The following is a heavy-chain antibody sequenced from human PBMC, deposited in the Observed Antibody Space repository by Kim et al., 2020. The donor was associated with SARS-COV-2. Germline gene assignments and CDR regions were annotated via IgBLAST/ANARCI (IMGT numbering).Heavy chain of an antibody. CDR3: AKDYDILTGYGPTRDY. CDR2: ISGSGGST. CDR1: GFTFSSYA. V-gene: IGHV3-23*01. J-gene: IGHJ4*02. Sequence: GGSLRLSCAASGFTFSSYAMSWVRQAPGKGLELVSAISGSGGSTYYADSVKGRFTISRDNSKNTLYLQMNSLRAEDTAVYYCAKDYDILTGYGPTRDYWGQGTLVTVSS. D-gene: IGHD3-9*01.